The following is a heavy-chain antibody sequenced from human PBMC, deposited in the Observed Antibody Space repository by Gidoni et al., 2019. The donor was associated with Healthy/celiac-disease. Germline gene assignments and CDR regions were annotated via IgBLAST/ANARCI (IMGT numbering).Heavy chain of an antibody. J-gene: IGHJ4*02. CDR1: GFTFSSYG. CDR2: RSYDGSNK. D-gene: IGHD2-15*01. Sequence: QVQLVESGGGVVQPGRSLRLSCAASGFTFSSYGMHWVRQAPGKGLAWVAVRSYDGSNKYYADSVKGRFSISRDNSKNTLYLQMNSLRAEDTAVYYCAKDLEDMGYFDYWGQGTLVTVSS. V-gene: IGHV3-30*18. CDR3: AKDLEDMGYFDY.